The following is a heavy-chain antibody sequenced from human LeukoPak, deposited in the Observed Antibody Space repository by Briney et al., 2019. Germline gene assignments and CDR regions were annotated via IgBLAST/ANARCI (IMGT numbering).Heavy chain of an antibody. Sequence: GGSLRLSCAASGFTVSTNSMSWVRQAPGKGLEWVSVIYTSGSTDYADSVKGRFTISRDTSKNTLYLQMNSLRVDDTAVFYCARTYCVSATCYQIDYWGQGTLVTVSS. CDR2: IYTSGST. J-gene: IGHJ4*02. V-gene: IGHV3-66*01. CDR1: GFTVSTNS. CDR3: ARTYCVSATCYQIDY. D-gene: IGHD2-2*01.